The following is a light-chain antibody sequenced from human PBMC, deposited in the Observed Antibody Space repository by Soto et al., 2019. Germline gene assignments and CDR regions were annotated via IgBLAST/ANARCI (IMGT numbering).Light chain of an antibody. CDR3: QQYVSSPWA. CDR2: GAS. CDR1: QSVSSSY. Sequence: EIVLTQSPGTLSLSPGERATLSCRASQSVSSSYLAWYQQTPGQAPRLLIYGASTRATGIPDRFTGSGSGTDFTLTISRLEPEDFAVYYCQQYVSSPWAFGQGTKVDIK. V-gene: IGKV3-20*01. J-gene: IGKJ1*01.